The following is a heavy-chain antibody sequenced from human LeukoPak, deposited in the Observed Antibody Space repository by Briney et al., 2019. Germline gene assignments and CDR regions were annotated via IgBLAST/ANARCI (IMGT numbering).Heavy chain of an antibody. CDR1: GGSISSDTSH. J-gene: IGHJ4*02. D-gene: IGHD7-27*01. CDR3: ASRKLGNDY. CDR2: IHYTGRT. Sequence: SEPLSLTCTVSGGSISSDTSHWGWIRQPPGKGLEWIGSIHYTGRTYYNPSLKSRVTISVDTSKSQFSLKLPSVTAADTAVYYCASRKLGNDYWGQGTLVTVSS. V-gene: IGHV4-39*07.